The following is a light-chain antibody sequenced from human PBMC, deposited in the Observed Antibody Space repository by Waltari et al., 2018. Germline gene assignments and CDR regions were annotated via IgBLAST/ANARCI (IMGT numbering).Light chain of an antibody. J-gene: IGLJ1*01. CDR3: SSYTSIIPPFL. Sequence: QSALTQPASVSGSPGLSITISCTRSSSYLCGDSFVSWYQQHPGKAPKLMIYDVSHRPSGVSNRFSGSKSGNTASLTISGLQPEDEADYYCSSYTSIIPPFLFGTGTKVTVL. CDR1: SSYLCGDSF. V-gene: IGLV2-14*01. CDR2: DVS.